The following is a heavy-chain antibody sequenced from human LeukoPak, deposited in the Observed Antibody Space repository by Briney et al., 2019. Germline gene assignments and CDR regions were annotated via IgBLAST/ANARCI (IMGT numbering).Heavy chain of an antibody. CDR2: INPNSGGT. V-gene: IGHV1-2*02. CDR3: ARDPASYYDSRVAFDI. CDR1: GYTFTGYY. J-gene: IGHJ3*02. D-gene: IGHD3-22*01. Sequence: ASVKVSCKAPGYTFTGYYMHWVRQAPGQGLEWMGWINPNSGGTNYAQKFQGRVTMTRDTSISTAYMELSRLRSDDTAVYYCARDPASYYDSRVAFDIWGQGTMVTVSS.